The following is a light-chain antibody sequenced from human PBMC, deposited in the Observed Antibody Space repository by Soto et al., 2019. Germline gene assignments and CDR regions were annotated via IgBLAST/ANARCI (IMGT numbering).Light chain of an antibody. Sequence: EILFSQSPYTLSLSPGERATLPCRASQTVSSNYLAWCQQRPGQAPRLLIYDASSRATGIPDRFSGGGSGTDFTLTISRLEPEDFAVYYCQQFSSYPLTFGGGTKVDIK. CDR3: QQFSSYPLT. J-gene: IGKJ4*01. CDR2: DAS. V-gene: IGKV3-20*01. CDR1: QTVSSNY.